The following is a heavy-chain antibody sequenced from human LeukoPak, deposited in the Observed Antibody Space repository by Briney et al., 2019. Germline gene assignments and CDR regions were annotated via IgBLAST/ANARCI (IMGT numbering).Heavy chain of an antibody. CDR3: ARDDYGDYGGSKYFDY. V-gene: IGHV1-46*01. D-gene: IGHD4-17*01. J-gene: IGHJ4*02. CDR2: INPSGGST. CDR1: GYTFTSYY. Sequence: ASVKVSCKASGYTFTSYYMHWVQQAPGQGLEWMGIINPSGGSTSYAQKFQGRVTMTRDMSTSTVYMELSSLRSEDTAVYYCARDDYGDYGGSKYFDYWGQGTLVTVSS.